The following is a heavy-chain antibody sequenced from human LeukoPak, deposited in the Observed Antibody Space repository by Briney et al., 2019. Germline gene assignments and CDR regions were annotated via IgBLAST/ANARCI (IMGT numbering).Heavy chain of an antibody. J-gene: IGHJ4*02. D-gene: IGHD5-18*01. CDR2: INPNSGGT. Sequence: ASVKVSCKASGYTFTDYYMHWVRQAPGQGPEWMGWINPNSGGTNYAQKFQGRVTMTRGTSISTAYMELSRLRSDDTAVYYCARDGYSYGQGPFDYWGQGTLVTVSS. CDR1: GYTFTDYY. CDR3: ARDGYSYGQGPFDY. V-gene: IGHV1-2*02.